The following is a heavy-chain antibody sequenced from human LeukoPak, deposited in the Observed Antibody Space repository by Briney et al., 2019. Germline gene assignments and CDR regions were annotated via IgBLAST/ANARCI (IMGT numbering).Heavy chain of an antibody. Sequence: PSETLSLTCAVYGGSFSGYYWSWFRQPPGKGLEWIGEINHSGSTNYNPSLKSRVTISVDTSKNQFSLKLSSVTAADTAVYYCARKGYYGSGSYYNDDYWGQGTLVTVSS. CDR2: INHSGST. J-gene: IGHJ4*02. CDR1: GGSFSGYY. CDR3: ARKGYYGSGSYYNDDY. D-gene: IGHD3-10*01. V-gene: IGHV4-34*01.